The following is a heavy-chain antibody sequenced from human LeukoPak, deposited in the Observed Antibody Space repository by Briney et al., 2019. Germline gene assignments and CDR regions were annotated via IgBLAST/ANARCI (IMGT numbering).Heavy chain of an antibody. D-gene: IGHD3-22*01. J-gene: IGHJ4*02. CDR1: GFTFSDYY. CDR2: ISSSGSTI. CDR3: ASLNYYDSSGYYGVFDY. V-gene: IGHV3-11*01. Sequence: GGSLRPSCAASGFTFSDYYMSWIRQAPGKGLEWVSYISSSGSTIYYADSVKGRFTISRDNAKNSLYLQMNSLRAEDTAVYYCASLNYYDSSGYYGVFDYWGQGTLVTVSS.